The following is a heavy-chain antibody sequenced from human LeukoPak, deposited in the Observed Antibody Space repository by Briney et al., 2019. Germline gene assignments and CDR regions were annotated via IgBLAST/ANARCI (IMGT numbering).Heavy chain of an antibody. CDR3: ARVLNFSRGTVTPLSNWYFDL. CDR1: GFTFSSYD. J-gene: IGHJ2*01. V-gene: IGHV3-13*04. CDR2: ISSAGDT. Sequence: PGGSLRLSCAASGFTFSSYDMHWVRQATGKGLEWVSAISSAGDTYYPDSVKGRFTISRENARNSFYLQMNSLRAGDTAVYYCARVLNFSRGTVTPLSNWYFDLWGRGTLVTVS. D-gene: IGHD4-17*01.